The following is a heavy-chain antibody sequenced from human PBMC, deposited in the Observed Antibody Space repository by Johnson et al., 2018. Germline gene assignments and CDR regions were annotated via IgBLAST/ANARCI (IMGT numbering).Heavy chain of an antibody. V-gene: IGHV3-49*03. D-gene: IGHD3-10*01. J-gene: IGHJ4*02. CDR1: GFIFGASA. CDR2: IRSKAYGGTT. Sequence: EVQLVESGGGLVQPGRSLRLSCTASGFIFGASALSWFRQAPGKGLEWLGFIRSKAYGGTTEYAASVRARFTISRDDSNSIAYRQMNSLHTEDTAVYYCTRIQYFGSGSYFSLDYWGQGTLVTVSS. CDR3: TRIQYFGSGSYFSLDY.